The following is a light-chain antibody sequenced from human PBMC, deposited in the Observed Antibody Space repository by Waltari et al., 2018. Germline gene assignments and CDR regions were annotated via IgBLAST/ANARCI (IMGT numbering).Light chain of an antibody. CDR1: QSISSH. Sequence: DIQMTQSPSSLSASVGDRVTITCRQSQSISSHLNWYQQKPGKAPKLLIYAASSLQSGVPSRFSGSGSGTDFTLTISSLQPEDSATYYCQQSYSTPPLFGGGTKVEIK. V-gene: IGKV1-39*01. CDR2: AAS. CDR3: QQSYSTPPL. J-gene: IGKJ4*01.